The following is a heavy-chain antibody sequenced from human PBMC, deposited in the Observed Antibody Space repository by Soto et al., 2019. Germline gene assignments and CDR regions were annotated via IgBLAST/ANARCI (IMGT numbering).Heavy chain of an antibody. CDR2: ISGSGGST. CDR1: GFTFSSYA. CDR3: AKDVRKHQAVFCGMDV. D-gene: IGHD2-2*01. J-gene: IGHJ6*02. V-gene: IGHV3-23*01. Sequence: GGSLILSCAASGFTFSSYAMSWVRQAPGKGLEWVSAISGSGGSTYYADSVKGRFTISRDNSKNTLYLQMNSLRAEDTAVYYCAKDVRKHQAVFCGMDVWGQGTTVTVSS.